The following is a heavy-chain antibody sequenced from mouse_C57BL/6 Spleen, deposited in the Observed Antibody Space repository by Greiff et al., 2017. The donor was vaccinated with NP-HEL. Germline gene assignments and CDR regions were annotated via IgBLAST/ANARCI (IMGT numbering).Heavy chain of an antibody. Sequence: EVQLQQPGPELVKPGASVKIPCKASGYTFTDYNMDWVKQSHGKSLEWIGDINPNNGGTIYNQKFKGKATLTVDKSSSTAYMELRSLTSEDTAVYYCARSYYYGTLYAMDYWGQGTSVTVSS. CDR2: INPNNGGT. CDR3: ARSYYYGTLYAMDY. V-gene: IGHV1-18*01. J-gene: IGHJ4*01. CDR1: GYTFTDYN. D-gene: IGHD1-1*01.